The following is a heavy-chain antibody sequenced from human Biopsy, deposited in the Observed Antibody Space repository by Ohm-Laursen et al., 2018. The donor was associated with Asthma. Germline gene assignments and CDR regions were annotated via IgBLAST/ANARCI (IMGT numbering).Heavy chain of an antibody. Sequence: LSLTCAVSGFSFSNFAIHWVRQAPGKGLEWVGVISKDASTQDYADSVKGRFTMARDNSKNTLDLQMNSLREEDTAVYYCVRDGTDDAFDIWGQGTVVSVSS. D-gene: IGHD1-1*01. CDR3: VRDGTDDAFDI. CDR2: ISKDASTQ. J-gene: IGHJ3*02. CDR1: GFSFSNFA. V-gene: IGHV3-30*01.